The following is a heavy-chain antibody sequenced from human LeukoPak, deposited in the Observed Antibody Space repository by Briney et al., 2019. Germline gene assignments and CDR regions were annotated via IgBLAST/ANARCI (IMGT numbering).Heavy chain of an antibody. V-gene: IGHV3-23*01. CDR1: GFTFSSYG. J-gene: IGHJ4*02. D-gene: IGHD1-26*01. CDR2: ISGSGGST. CDR3: AKDGTSGSYYRVGSYFDY. Sequence: GGTLRLSCAASGFTFSSYGMSWVRQAPGKGLEWVSAISGSGGSTYYADSVKGRFTISRDNAKNSLYLQMNSLRAEDMAFYYCAKDGTSGSYYRVGSYFDYWGQGTLVTVSS.